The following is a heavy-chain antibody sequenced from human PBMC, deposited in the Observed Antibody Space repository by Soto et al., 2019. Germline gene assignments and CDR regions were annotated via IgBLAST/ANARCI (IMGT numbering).Heavy chain of an antibody. CDR1: GFTVSSNY. CDR3: ASEFARAATGKRDYYYYMDV. CDR2: IYSGGST. J-gene: IGHJ6*03. D-gene: IGHD6-13*01. V-gene: IGHV3-53*04. Sequence: GGSLRLSCAASGFTVSSNYMSWVHQAPGKGLEWVSVIYSGGSTYYADSVKGRFTISRHNSKNTLYLQMNSLRAEDTAVYYCASEFARAATGKRDYYYYMDVWGKGTTVTVSS.